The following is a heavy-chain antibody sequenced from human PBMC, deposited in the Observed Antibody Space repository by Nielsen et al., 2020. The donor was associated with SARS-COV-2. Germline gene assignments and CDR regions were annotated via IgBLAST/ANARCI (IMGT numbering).Heavy chain of an antibody. J-gene: IGHJ4*02. Sequence: GESLKISCADSGFTFRRDWMSWVRQAPGKGLEWVANIKQDGSETYYVDSVKGRFTISRGNAKNSLYLQMNSLRAEDTAVYYCARDLGHSGYDLYDYWGQGTLVTVSS. D-gene: IGHD5-12*01. CDR1: GFTFRRDW. CDR2: IKQDGSET. V-gene: IGHV3-7*03. CDR3: ARDLGHSGYDLYDY.